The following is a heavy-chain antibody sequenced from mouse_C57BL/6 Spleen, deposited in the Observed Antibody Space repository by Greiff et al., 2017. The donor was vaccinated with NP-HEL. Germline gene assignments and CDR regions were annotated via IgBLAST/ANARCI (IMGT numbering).Heavy chain of an antibody. D-gene: IGHD3-2*02. Sequence: EVQLQQSGPVLVKPGASVKMSCKASGYTFTDYYMNWVKQSHGKSLEWIGVINPYNGGTSYNQKFKGKATLTVDKSSSTAYMELNSLTSEDSAVYYCARMAAQAFLDYWGQGTTLTVSS. CDR2: INPYNGGT. V-gene: IGHV1-19*01. CDR1: GYTFTDYY. J-gene: IGHJ2*01. CDR3: ARMAAQAFLDY.